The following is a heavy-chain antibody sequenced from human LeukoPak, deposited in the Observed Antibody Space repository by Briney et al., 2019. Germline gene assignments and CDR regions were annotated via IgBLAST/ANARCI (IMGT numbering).Heavy chain of an antibody. CDR3: ARLTEMATIIH. V-gene: IGHV4-4*02. J-gene: IGHJ4*02. CDR2: IYHSGST. CDR1: GGSISSSSW. Sequence: SETLSLTCAVSGGSISSSSWWSWVRQPPGKGLEWIGEIYHSGSTNYNPSLKSRVTISVDKSKNQFSLKLSSVTAADTAMYYCARLTEMATIIHWGQGTLVTVSS. D-gene: IGHD5-24*01.